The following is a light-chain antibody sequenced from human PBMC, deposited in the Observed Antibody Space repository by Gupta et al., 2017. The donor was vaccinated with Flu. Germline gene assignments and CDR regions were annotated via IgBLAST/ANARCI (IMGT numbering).Light chain of an antibody. J-gene: IGLJ1*01. Sequence: QSALTQPASVSGSPGQSIALSCTGTSSDVGSYNLVSWYQQHPGKAPKLIIYEEDKLPSGVSARFSGSKSGNTASLKISGLQAEDEGQYYCCSYAGGTAFYVFGTGTKVTVL. V-gene: IGLV2-23*01. CDR1: SSDVGSYNL. CDR3: CSYAGGTAFYV. CDR2: EED.